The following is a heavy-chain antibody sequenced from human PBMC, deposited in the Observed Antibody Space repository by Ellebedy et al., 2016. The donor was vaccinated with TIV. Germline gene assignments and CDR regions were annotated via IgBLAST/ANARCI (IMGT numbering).Heavy chain of an antibody. J-gene: IGHJ5*02. CDR3: AREPCFYGDYPCWFDP. D-gene: IGHD4-17*01. Sequence: AASVKVSCKVSGYTLTELSMHWVRQAPGKGLEWMGGFDPEDGETIYAQKFQGRVTITADESTSTAYMELRSLRSDDTAVYYCAREPCFYGDYPCWFDPWGQGTLVTVSS. V-gene: IGHV1-24*01. CDR1: GYTLTELS. CDR2: FDPEDGET.